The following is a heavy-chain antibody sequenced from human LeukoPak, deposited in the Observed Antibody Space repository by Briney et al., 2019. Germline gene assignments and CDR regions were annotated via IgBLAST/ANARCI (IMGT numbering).Heavy chain of an antibody. V-gene: IGHV4-4*02. J-gene: IGHJ4*02. CDR2: IFFTETT. CDR1: GASISSNNW. CDR3: ARVYCSSNSCYLDY. D-gene: IGHD2-2*01. Sequence: PSETLSLTCAVSGASISSNNWWSWVRQPPGKGLEWIGEIFFTETTTYNPSLKSRVSMSLDKSKNQFSLNLTSVTAADTAIYYCARVYCSSNSCYLDYWSQGTLVTVSS.